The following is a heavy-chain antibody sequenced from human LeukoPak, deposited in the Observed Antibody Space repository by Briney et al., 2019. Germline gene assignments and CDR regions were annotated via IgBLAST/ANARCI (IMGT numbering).Heavy chain of an antibody. J-gene: IGHJ6*03. CDR1: GFTFSSYS. CDR3: AKSGGDSSGYYPNPVYYYYYYMDV. CDR2: ISSSSSYI. Sequence: GGSLRLSCAASGFTFSSYSMNWVRQAPGKGLEWVSSISSSSSYIYYADSVKGRFTISRDNSKNTLYLQMNSLRAEDTAVYYCAKSGGDSSGYYPNPVYYYYYYMDVWGKGTTVTVSS. V-gene: IGHV3-21*04. D-gene: IGHD3-22*01.